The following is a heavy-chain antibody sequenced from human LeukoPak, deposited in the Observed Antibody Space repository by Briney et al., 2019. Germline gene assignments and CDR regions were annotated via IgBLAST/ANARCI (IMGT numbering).Heavy chain of an antibody. CDR1: GFTFSNYI. J-gene: IGHJ4*02. Sequence: GGSQRLSCAPSGFTFSNYIMKWARQARGEGLEWVSYIRASGDYIFSGDSLKGRFTMSRDNAKNSPYLQMSSLRAEDTAVYYCARDLTDWSQGTLVTVSS. CDR3: ARDLTD. V-gene: IGHV3-21*01. CDR2: IRASGDYI.